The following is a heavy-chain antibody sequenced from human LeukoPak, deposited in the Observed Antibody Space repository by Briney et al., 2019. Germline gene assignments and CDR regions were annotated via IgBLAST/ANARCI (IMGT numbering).Heavy chain of an antibody. CDR1: GYTFTSYD. J-gene: IGHJ3*02. Sequence: ASVKVSCKASGYTFTSYDINWVRQATGQGLEWMGWMNPNSGNTGYAQKFQGRVTITRNTSISTAYMELSSLRSEDTAVYYCARGCGYYDFWSGYYSRAFDIWGQGTMVTVSS. D-gene: IGHD3-3*01. CDR2: MNPNSGNT. CDR3: ARGCGYYDFWSGYYSRAFDI. V-gene: IGHV1-8*03.